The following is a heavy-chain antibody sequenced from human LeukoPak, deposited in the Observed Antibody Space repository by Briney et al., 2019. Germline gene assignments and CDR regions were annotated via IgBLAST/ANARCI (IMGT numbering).Heavy chain of an antibody. CDR2: MSNDGSIK. J-gene: IGHJ4*02. CDR3: ARVETVAGMVY. V-gene: IGHV3-30-3*01. CDR1: GFTFSGYT. D-gene: IGHD6-19*01. Sequence: GGSLRLSCAASGFTFSGYTIHWVRQAPGKGLEWVAVMSNDGSIKKYANSVKGRFTISRDNSKNTLYLQLDSLRAEDTAVYYCARVETVAGMVYWGQGTLVTVSS.